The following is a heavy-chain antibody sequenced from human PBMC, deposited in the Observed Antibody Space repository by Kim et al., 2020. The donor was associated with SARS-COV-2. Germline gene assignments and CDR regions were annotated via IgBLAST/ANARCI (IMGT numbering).Heavy chain of an antibody. D-gene: IGHD1-20*01. CDR3: ASVYRRYYYGMDV. V-gene: IGHV4-39*01. J-gene: IGHJ6*02. CDR1: GGSISSSSYY. Sequence: SETLSLTCTVSGGSISSSSYYWGWIRQPPGKGLEWIGSIYYSGSIYYNPSLKSRVTISVDTSKNQFSLKLSSVTAADTAVYYCASVYRRYYYGMDVWGQGTTVTVSS. CDR2: IYYSGSI.